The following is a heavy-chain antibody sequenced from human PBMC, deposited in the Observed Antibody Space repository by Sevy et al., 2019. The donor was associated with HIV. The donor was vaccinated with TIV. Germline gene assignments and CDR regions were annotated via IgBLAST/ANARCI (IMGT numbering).Heavy chain of an antibody. CDR1: GFTFSGCA. J-gene: IGHJ4*02. D-gene: IGHD6-19*01. V-gene: IGHV3-64*01. CDR3: ARDSPGGGWTYFDY. CDR2: IGTGGTT. Sequence: GVLRLSCAASGFTFSGCAMHWVRQAPGKGLESVSSIGTGGTTYYANSVKGRFTISRDNSKNTLYLQMGSLRAEDMAVYYCARDSPGGGWTYFDYWGQGTLVTVSS.